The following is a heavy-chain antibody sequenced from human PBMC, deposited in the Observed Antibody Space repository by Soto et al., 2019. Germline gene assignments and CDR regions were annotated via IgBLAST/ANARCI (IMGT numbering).Heavy chain of an antibody. J-gene: IGHJ4*02. CDR2: ISTYNGRT. D-gene: IGHD3-22*01. V-gene: IGHV1-18*01. CDR1: GYTFTSYG. Sequence: LQLVQSGADVKKPGASVKVSCKASGYTFTSYGISWVRQAPGQGLEWMGWISTYNGRTNYAQKLQGRVTMTTDTSTXXAXMXXRSLTSDDTAVYYRAREAPGEYDTSGYYYDVALDYWGQGTLVTVSS. CDR3: AREAPGEYDTSGYYYDVALDY.